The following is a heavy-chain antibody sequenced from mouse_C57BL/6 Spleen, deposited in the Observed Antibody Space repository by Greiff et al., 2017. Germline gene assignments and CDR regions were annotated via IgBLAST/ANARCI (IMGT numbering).Heavy chain of an antibody. J-gene: IGHJ4*01. CDR3: ARGHSPYGSAMDY. V-gene: IGHV1-55*01. D-gene: IGHD1-1*01. Sequence: QVQLQQPGAELVKPGASVKMSCKASGYTFTSYWITWVKQRPGQGLEWIGDIYPGSGSTNYNEKFKSKATLTVDTSSSTAYMQLSSLTSEDSAVYYCARGHSPYGSAMDYWGQGTSVTVAS. CDR2: IYPGSGST. CDR1: GYTFTSYW.